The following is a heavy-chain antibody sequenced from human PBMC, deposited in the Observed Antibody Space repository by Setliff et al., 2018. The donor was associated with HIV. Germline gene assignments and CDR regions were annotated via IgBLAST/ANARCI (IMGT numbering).Heavy chain of an antibody. CDR2: IYTDDSNT. D-gene: IGHD2-21*01. CDR1: GFTFSSFA. V-gene: IGHV3-23*03. J-gene: IGHJ3*02. Sequence: GESLKISCAASGFTFSSFAMTWVRQAPGKGLEWVSIIYTDDSNTYYAESVKGRFTISRDNSKNTLYLQMNSLRAEDTAVYYCAKHFLLWSNAFHIWGQGTMVTVS. CDR3: AKHFLLWSNAFHI.